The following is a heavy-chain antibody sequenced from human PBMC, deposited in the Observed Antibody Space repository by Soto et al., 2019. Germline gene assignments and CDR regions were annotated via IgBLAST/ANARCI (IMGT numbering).Heavy chain of an antibody. Sequence: SETLSLTCAVSGVTISSSNWWSWVRQPPGKGLEWIGEIYHSGDTNYNPSLKSRVTISVDKSKNQFSLKLNSVTAADTAVYYCASKYGSGSYYVDYWGQGTLVTVSS. D-gene: IGHD3-10*01. CDR1: GVTISSSNW. CDR3: ASKYGSGSYYVDY. V-gene: IGHV4-4*02. J-gene: IGHJ4*02. CDR2: IYHSGDT.